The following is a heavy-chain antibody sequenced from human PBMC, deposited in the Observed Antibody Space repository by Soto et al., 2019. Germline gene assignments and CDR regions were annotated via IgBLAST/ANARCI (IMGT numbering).Heavy chain of an antibody. CDR3: ARDWRGAEGFDP. D-gene: IGHD3-3*01. Sequence: QVQLVQSGTEVKKPGASVKVSCKASGYTFNNYGFSWVRQAPGQGLEWVGWIGTHNGDTTYAQSFQGRVTMTIDTSTTTSHMELTSLTFDDTAVYFCARDWRGAEGFDPWGQGTLVIVSS. CDR1: GYTFNNYG. CDR2: IGTHNGDT. V-gene: IGHV1-18*01. J-gene: IGHJ5*02.